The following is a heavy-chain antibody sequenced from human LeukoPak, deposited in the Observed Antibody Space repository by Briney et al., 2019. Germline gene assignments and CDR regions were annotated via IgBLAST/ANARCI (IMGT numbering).Heavy chain of an antibody. Sequence: SGTLSLTCAVSGGSISSTNWWSWLRQPPGKGLEWIGYIYYSGSTNYNPSLKSRVTISLDTSKSQFSLKLTSVTAADTAVYYCARAPIPYDRSRTDYRFDPWGQGTLVTVAS. CDR1: GGSISSTNW. J-gene: IGHJ5*02. D-gene: IGHD3-16*01. CDR3: ARAPIPYDRSRTDYRFDP. V-gene: IGHV4-4*02. CDR2: IYYSGST.